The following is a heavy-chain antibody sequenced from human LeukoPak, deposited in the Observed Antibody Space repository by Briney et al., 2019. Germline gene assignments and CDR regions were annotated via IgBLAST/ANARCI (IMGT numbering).Heavy chain of an antibody. J-gene: IGHJ4*02. D-gene: IGHD3-10*01. CDR1: GGSISSGAYY. V-gene: IGHV4-31*03. CDR2: IYYSGST. CDR3: ARESRYGSGSYNFDY. Sequence: SQTLSLTCTVSGGSISSGAYYWSWIRQPPGKGLEWIGYIYYSGSTYYNPSLKSRVTISVDTSKNQFSLKLSSVTAADTAVYYCARESRYGSGSYNFDYWGQGTLVTVSS.